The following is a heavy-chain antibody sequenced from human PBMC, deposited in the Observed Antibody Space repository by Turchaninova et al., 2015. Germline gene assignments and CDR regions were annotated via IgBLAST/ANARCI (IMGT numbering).Heavy chain of an antibody. V-gene: IGHV3-23*01. CDR2: ISGSGGNT. CDR3: AKDRGGEYCSGGSCYSFDAFDI. CDR1: GFTFRSYA. J-gene: IGHJ3*02. D-gene: IGHD2-15*01. Sequence: EVQLLESGGGLVQPGGSLRLSCVASGFTFRSYAMRWVRQAPGRGLEWVAGISGSGGNTHNADAGKGRFTISRDNSKNTLYLQMNNLKAEDTAVYYCAKDRGGEYCSGGSCYSFDAFDIWGQGTMVTVSS.